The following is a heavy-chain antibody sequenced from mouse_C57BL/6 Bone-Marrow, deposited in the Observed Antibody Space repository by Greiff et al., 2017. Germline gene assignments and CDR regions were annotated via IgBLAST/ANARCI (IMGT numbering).Heavy chain of an antibody. CDR1: GYTFTSYW. V-gene: IGHV1-69*01. D-gene: IGHD2-3*01. CDR2: IDPSDSYT. J-gene: IGHJ3*01. CDR3: ASGGWLLPWFAY. Sequence: QVQLQQPGAELVMPGASVKLSCKASGYTFTSYWMHWVKQRPGQGLEWIGEIDPSDSYTNYNQKFKGKSTLTVDKSSSTAYMQLSSLTSEDSAVYYCASGGWLLPWFAYWGQGTLVTVSA.